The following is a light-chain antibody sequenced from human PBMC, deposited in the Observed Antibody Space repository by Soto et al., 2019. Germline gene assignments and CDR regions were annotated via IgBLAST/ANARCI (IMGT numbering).Light chain of an antibody. CDR1: QGISSY. Sequence: AIRMTQSPSSLSASPGDRVTIPCRASQGISSYLAWYQQKPGKAPKLLIYAASTLQSGVPSRFSGSGSGTDFTLTISCLQSEDFATYYCQQYYSYPLTFGQGTKVEIK. J-gene: IGKJ1*01. CDR3: QQYYSYPLT. CDR2: AAS. V-gene: IGKV1-8*01.